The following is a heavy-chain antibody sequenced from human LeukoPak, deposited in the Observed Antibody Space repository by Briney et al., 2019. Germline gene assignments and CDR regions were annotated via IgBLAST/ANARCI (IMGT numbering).Heavy chain of an antibody. D-gene: IGHD5-18*01. J-gene: IGHJ6*02. CDR3: ARHRRGYSYGPDYYYCYGMDV. CDR2: IIPIFGTA. CDR1: GGTFSSYA. Sequence: ASVKVSCKASGGTFSSYAISWVRQAPGQGLEWMGGIIPIFGTANYAQKFQGRVTITADESTSTAYMELSSLRSEDTAVYYCARHRRGYSYGPDYYYCYGMDVWGQGTTVTVSS. V-gene: IGHV1-69*01.